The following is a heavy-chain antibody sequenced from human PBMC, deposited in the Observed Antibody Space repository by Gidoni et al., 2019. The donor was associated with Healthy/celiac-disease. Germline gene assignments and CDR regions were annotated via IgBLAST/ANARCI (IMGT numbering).Heavy chain of an antibody. V-gene: IGHV1-58*01. Sequence: QMQLVQSGPEVKKPGTSVKVSCKASGFTFTSSAVQWVRQARGQRLEWIGWIVVGSGNTNYAQKFQERVTITRDMSTSTAYMELSSLRSEDTAVYYCAAGPRGVVTYDAFDIWGQGTMVTVSS. CDR1: GFTFTSSA. D-gene: IGHD2-21*02. CDR2: IVVGSGNT. CDR3: AAGPRGVVTYDAFDI. J-gene: IGHJ3*02.